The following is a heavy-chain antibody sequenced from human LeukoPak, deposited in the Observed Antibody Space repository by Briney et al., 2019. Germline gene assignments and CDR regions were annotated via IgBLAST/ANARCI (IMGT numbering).Heavy chain of an antibody. CDR2: IYHSGST. Sequence: SETLSLTCTVSGYSISSGYYWGWIRQPPGKGLEWIGSIYHSGSTYYNPSLKSRVTISVDTSKNQFSLKLSSVTAADTAVYYCARVYSGSYIDYWGQGTLVTVSS. V-gene: IGHV4-38-2*02. CDR3: ARVYSGSYIDY. CDR1: GYSISSGYY. J-gene: IGHJ4*02. D-gene: IGHD1-26*01.